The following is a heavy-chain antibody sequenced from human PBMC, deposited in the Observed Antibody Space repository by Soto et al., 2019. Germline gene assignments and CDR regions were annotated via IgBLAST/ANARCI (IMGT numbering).Heavy chain of an antibody. CDR2: IYYSGNT. CDR3: ARHRSSGWYVDFDY. D-gene: IGHD6-19*01. V-gene: IGHV4-39*01. J-gene: IGHJ4*02. CDR1: GVSISSSRYY. Sequence: SETLSLTCAVSGVSISSSRYYWGWIRQSPGKGLEWIGSIYYSGNTQYNPSLKSRVTISVDTSKSQFSLDLTSVTAADTAVYYCARHRSSGWYVDFDYWGQGTLVTVSS.